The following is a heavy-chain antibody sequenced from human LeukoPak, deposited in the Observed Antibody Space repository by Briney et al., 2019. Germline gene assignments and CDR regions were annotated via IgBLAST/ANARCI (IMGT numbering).Heavy chain of an antibody. J-gene: IGHJ6*03. Sequence: GRSLRLSCAASGFPFSSYGMHWVRQAPGKGLEWVAVIWNDGSNKYSADSVKGRFTNSRENSKNTLYLQMNSRRAEDTAVYYCARDGVYYDFWSGYYSNYYYYMDVWGKGTTVTVSS. CDR2: IWNDGSNK. CDR1: GFPFSSYG. V-gene: IGHV3-33*01. CDR3: ARDGVYYDFWSGYYSNYYYYMDV. D-gene: IGHD3-3*01.